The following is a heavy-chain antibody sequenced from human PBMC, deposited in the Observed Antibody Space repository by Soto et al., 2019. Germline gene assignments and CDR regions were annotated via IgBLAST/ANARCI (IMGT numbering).Heavy chain of an antibody. V-gene: IGHV5-51*01. CDR2: IYPSDSDT. J-gene: IGHJ4*02. CDR3: ARQRNDAEGFDY. D-gene: IGHD1-1*01. Sequence: GVSLKISCQGSGYSFASHWIGWVRQMPGKGLEWMGLIYPSDSDTRYGPSFQGQVSISADKSISTAYLQWSSLKASDTAMYYCARQRNDAEGFDYWGQGXLVTVSS. CDR1: GYSFASHW.